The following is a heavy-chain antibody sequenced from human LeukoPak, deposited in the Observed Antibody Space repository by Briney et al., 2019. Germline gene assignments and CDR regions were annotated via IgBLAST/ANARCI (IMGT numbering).Heavy chain of an antibody. CDR2: IKEDGSEK. D-gene: IGHD5-18*01. J-gene: IGHJ4*02. Sequence: GGSLRLSCAASGFTFSAYWMSWVRQTPGKGLEWVANIKEDGSEKYYVDYVKGRFIISRDNAKNSLYVQMTSLRAEDTAVYYCARLPLTARRHFDFWGQGTQVTVSS. V-gene: IGHV3-7*05. CDR3: ARLPLTARRHFDF. CDR1: GFTFSAYW.